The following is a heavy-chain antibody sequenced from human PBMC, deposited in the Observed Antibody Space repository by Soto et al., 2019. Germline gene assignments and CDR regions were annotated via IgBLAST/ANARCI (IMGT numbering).Heavy chain of an antibody. CDR2: ITYDGSFQ. D-gene: IGHD1-7*01. Sequence: VGSLRLSCQASGFNFDNYGMHWVRQAPGKGLEWVAVITYDGSFQYYADSVKGRFTVSRDNSKNTLSLHLNTLKPEDTAVYHCAKDRVGGTFYTPLAFWGQGTLVTVSS. CDR1: GFNFDNYG. V-gene: IGHV3-30*18. J-gene: IGHJ4*02. CDR3: AKDRVGGTFYTPLAF.